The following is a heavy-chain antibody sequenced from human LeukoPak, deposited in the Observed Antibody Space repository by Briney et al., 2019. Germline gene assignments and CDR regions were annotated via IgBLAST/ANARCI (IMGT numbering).Heavy chain of an antibody. J-gene: IGHJ4*02. CDR1: AFPFSSYA. Sequence: AGTLRLSCTAAAFPFSSYAMTCIRQAPGKGLEWVSTISGGGGSTYYADSVKGRFTISRDNSKNTLYLQMSSLRAEDTAVYYCAREAGPLDYWGQGTLVTVSS. CDR2: ISGGGGST. CDR3: AREAGPLDY. V-gene: IGHV3-23*01. D-gene: IGHD6-19*01.